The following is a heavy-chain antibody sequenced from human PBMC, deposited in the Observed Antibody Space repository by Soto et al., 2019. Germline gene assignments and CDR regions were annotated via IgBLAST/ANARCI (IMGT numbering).Heavy chain of an antibody. CDR2: MNPNSGNT. J-gene: IGHJ6*03. V-gene: IGHV1-8*01. Sequence: GASVKVSCKASGYTFPSYDINWVRQATGQGLEWMGWMNPNSGNTGYAQKFQGRVTMTRNTSISTAYMELSSLRSEDTAVYYCARGLDGDYDYYYYMDVWGKGTTVTVSS. CDR1: GYTFPSYD. CDR3: ARGLDGDYDYYYYMDV. D-gene: IGHD4-17*01.